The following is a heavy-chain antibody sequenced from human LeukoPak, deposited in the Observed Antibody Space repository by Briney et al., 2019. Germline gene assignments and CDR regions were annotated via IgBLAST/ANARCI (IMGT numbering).Heavy chain of an antibody. CDR2: IKQDGSEK. CDR1: GFTFSSYW. J-gene: IGHJ5*02. Sequence: GGSLRLSCAASGFTFSSYWMSWVRQAPGKGLEWVANIKQDGSEKYYVDSVKGRFTISRDNAKNSLYLQMNSLRAEDTAVYYCARSTYSSSWYKNWFGPWGQGTLVTVSS. D-gene: IGHD6-13*01. V-gene: IGHV3-7*01. CDR3: ARSTYSSSWYKNWFGP.